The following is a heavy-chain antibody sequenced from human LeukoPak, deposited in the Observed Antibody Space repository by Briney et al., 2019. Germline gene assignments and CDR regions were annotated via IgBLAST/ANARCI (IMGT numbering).Heavy chain of an antibody. V-gene: IGHV3-74*01. Sequence: GGSLRLSCAASGFTFSSYWMHWVRQAPGKGLVWVSRTNSDGSSPSYADSVKGRFTISRDNAKNTLYLQMNSLRAEDTAVYYCARGNSAWSNWYFDHWGRGTLVTVSS. CDR2: TNSDGSSP. J-gene: IGHJ2*01. CDR1: GFTFSSYW. CDR3: ARGNSAWSNWYFDH. D-gene: IGHD6-19*01.